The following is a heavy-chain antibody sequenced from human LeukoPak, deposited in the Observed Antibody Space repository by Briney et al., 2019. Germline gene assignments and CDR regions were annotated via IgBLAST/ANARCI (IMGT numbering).Heavy chain of an antibody. CDR3: ASSGPGWFDP. J-gene: IGHJ5*02. Sequence: SETLSLTCAVYGGSFSGYYWSWIRQPPGKGLEWIGSIYHSGSTYYNPSLKSRVTISVDTSKNQFSLKLSSVTAADTAVYYCASSGPGWFDPWGQGTLVTVSS. V-gene: IGHV4-34*01. CDR2: IYHSGST. D-gene: IGHD5-12*01. CDR1: GGSFSGYY.